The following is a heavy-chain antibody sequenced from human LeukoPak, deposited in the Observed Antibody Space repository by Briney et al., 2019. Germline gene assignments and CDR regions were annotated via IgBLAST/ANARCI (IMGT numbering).Heavy chain of an antibody. Sequence: SETLSLTCTVSGGSISSDTFYWGWIRQSPGKGLEWIGSIYYSGSTFYNPSLKSRVTISVDTSKNQFSLKLSSVTAADTAVYYCARDLGYSLDYWGQGTLVTVSS. CDR2: IYYSGST. J-gene: IGHJ4*02. CDR3: ARDLGYSLDY. CDR1: GGSISSDTFY. V-gene: IGHV4-39*02. D-gene: IGHD2-15*01.